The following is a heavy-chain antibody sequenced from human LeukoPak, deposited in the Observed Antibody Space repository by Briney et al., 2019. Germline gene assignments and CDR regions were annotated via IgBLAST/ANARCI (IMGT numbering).Heavy chain of an antibody. V-gene: IGHV4-39*01. CDR1: GGSISSSSYY. CDR2: IYYSGST. CDR3: ARISSWPGYYFDY. J-gene: IGHJ4*02. D-gene: IGHD6-13*01. Sequence: SETLSLTCTVSGGSISSSSYYWGWIRQPPGKGLEWIGSIYYSGSTYYNPSLKSRVTISVDMSKNQFSLKLSSVTAADTAVYYCARISSWPGYYFDYWGQGTLVTVSS.